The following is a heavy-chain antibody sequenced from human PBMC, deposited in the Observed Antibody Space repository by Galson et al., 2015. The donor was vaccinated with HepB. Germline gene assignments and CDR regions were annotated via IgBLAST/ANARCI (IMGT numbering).Heavy chain of an antibody. CDR2: ISGSGGST. CDR3: AKGPKQYCSSTSCYFPYAN. D-gene: IGHD2-2*01. V-gene: IGHV3-23*01. J-gene: IGHJ4*02. Sequence: SLRLSCAASGFTFSSYAMSWVRQAPGKGLEWVSAISGSGGSTYYADSVKGRFTISRDNSKNTLYLQMDSLRAEDTAVYYCAKGPKQYCSSTSCYFPYANWGQGTLVTVSS. CDR1: GFTFSSYA.